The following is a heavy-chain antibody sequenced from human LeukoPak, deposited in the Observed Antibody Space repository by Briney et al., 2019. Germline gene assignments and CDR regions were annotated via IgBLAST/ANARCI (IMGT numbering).Heavy chain of an antibody. CDR3: ARVMAAAGAGFDY. D-gene: IGHD6-13*01. V-gene: IGHV1-46*01. CDR2: INPSGGST. J-gene: IGHJ4*02. CDR1: GYTFTSYY. Sequence: ASVKVSCKASGYTFTSYYMHWVRQAPGQGLEWMGIINPSGGSTSYAQKFQGRVTMTRDMSTSTVYMELSSLGSEDTAVYYCARVMAAAGAGFDYWGQGTLVTVSS.